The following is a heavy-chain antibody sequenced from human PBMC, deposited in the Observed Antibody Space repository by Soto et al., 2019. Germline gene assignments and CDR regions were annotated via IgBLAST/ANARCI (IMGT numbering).Heavy chain of an antibody. CDR3: ATAKQQLVPQSFWFDP. V-gene: IGHV3-21*01. J-gene: IGHJ5*02. CDR2: ISSSSSYI. Sequence: GGSLRLSCAASGFTFSSYSMNWVRQAPGKGLEWVSSISSSSSYIYYADSVKGRFTISRDNAKNSLYLQMNSLRAEDTAVYYCATAKQQLVPQSFWFDPWGQGTLVTVSS. D-gene: IGHD6-13*01. CDR1: GFTFSSYS.